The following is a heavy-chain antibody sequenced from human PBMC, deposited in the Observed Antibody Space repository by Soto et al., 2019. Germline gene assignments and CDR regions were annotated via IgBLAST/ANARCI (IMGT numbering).Heavy chain of an antibody. D-gene: IGHD6-19*01. Sequence: QVQLVESGGGVVQPGRSLRLSCAASGFTFSSYGMHWVRQAPGKGLEWVAVISYDGSNKYYADSVKGRFTISRDNSKNTLYRQMNSLRSEDTAVYYCAKDRKAVAAASGAFDIWGQVTMVTVSS. V-gene: IGHV3-30*18. CDR2: ISYDGSNK. CDR1: GFTFSSYG. J-gene: IGHJ3*02. CDR3: AKDRKAVAAASGAFDI.